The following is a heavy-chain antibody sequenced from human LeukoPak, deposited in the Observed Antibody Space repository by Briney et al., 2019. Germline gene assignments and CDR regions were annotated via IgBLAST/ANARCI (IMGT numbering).Heavy chain of an antibody. CDR1: GVSISSYY. CDR2: IYYSGST. J-gene: IGHJ4*02. V-gene: IGHV4-59*01. CDR3: ARGRDGYIEDDDPFDY. Sequence: PSETLSLTCTVSGVSISSYYWSWIRQPPGKGLEWIGYIYYSGSTNYNPSLKSRVTISVDTSKNQFSLKLSSVTAADTAVYYCARGRDGYIEDDDPFDYWGQGTLVTVSS. D-gene: IGHD5-24*01.